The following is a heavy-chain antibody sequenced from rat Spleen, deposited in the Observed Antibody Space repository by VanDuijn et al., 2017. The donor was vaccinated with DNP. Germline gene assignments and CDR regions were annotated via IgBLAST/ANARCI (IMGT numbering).Heavy chain of an antibody. D-gene: IGHD1-6*01. V-gene: IGHV2-1*01. CDR2: IASGGST. J-gene: IGHJ1*01. CDR1: GFSLTRNS. CDR3: TRVLYNGYQRHYWSFDF. Sequence: QVQLKESGPGLVQPSQTLSLTCTVSGFSLTRNSVHWVRQPPGKVLQWIAAIASGGSTYYNPALKSRLSISRDTSKSQVFLKMNSLQTEDTAIYFCTRVLYNGYQRHYWSFDFWGPGTMVTVSS.